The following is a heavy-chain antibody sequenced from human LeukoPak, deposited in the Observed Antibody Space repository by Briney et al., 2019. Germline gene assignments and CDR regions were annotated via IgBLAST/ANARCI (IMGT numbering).Heavy chain of an antibody. CDR3: ARTDWAAAMVQDY. J-gene: IGHJ4*02. D-gene: IGHD5-18*01. Sequence: PGGSLRLSCAPSGLTFGSYEMNWVRQAPGKGLEWVSYISSSGSTIYYADSVKGRFTISRDNAKNSLYLQMNSLRAEDTAVYYCARTDWAAAMVQDYWGQGTLVTVSS. CDR1: GLTFGSYE. CDR2: ISSSGSTI. V-gene: IGHV3-48*03.